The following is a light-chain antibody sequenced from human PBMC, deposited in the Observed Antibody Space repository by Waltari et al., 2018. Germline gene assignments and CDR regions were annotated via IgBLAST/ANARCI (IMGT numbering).Light chain of an antibody. V-gene: IGLV1-36*01. CDR2: YDD. Sequence: QSVLTQPPSVSGAPRQRVTISCSGSSTSIGNYAVDWYQQLPGKAPKLLIYYDDVLASGVSDRFSGSKSGTSASLAISGLQSEDEADYYCATWDDRLNAPVFGGGTKLTVL. CDR1: STSIGNYA. CDR3: ATWDDRLNAPV. J-gene: IGLJ2*01.